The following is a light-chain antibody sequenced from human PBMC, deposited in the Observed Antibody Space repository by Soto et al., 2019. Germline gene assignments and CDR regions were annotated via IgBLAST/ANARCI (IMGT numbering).Light chain of an antibody. Sequence: QPVLTQSASASGTPGQRVTISCSGGTSNIGTNAVYWFQLLPGTAPKLLIYYRNHRPSGISDRFSGSKSGTSASLAISGLRPEDEADYYCAAWDDRLRGYVFATGTKLTVL. J-gene: IGLJ1*01. CDR1: TSNIGTNA. CDR2: YRN. CDR3: AAWDDRLRGYV. V-gene: IGLV1-47*01.